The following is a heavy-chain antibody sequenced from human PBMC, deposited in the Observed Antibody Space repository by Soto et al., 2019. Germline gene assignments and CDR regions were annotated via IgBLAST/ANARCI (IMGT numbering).Heavy chain of an antibody. CDR1: GFTYTNYE. J-gene: IGHJ4*02. CDR3: ARDPEKYSGSDLGIVY. D-gene: IGHD5-12*01. V-gene: IGHV3-48*03. CDR2: ISRIXKTI. Sequence: PGGSLRISCAASGFTYTNYEMNWVRQSPGKRLELLSYISRIXKTIFYADSVKSRFTISRDTAKNSLYLQMNSLGAEDTAVYYCARDPEKYSGSDLGIVYWGQGTLVTVPQ.